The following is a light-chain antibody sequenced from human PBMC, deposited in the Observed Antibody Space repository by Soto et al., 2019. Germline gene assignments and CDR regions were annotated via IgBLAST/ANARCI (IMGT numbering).Light chain of an antibody. CDR3: QEYNTWPWT. CDR2: GAS. J-gene: IGKJ1*01. Sequence: DILLTQSPCTLSLSPGDRATLPCRASQSFSSDYLAWYQQKPGEAPRLLIYGASNRATGIPDRFSGSGSGTEFILTISSLQSEDFAVYYCQEYNTWPWTFGQGTKVDIK. CDR1: QSFSSD. V-gene: IGKV3D-15*01.